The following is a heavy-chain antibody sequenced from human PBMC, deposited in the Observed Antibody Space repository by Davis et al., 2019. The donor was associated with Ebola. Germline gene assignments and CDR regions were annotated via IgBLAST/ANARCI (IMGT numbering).Heavy chain of an antibody. V-gene: IGHV4-39*07. J-gene: IGHJ5*02. CDR2: IYYSGIT. D-gene: IGHD3-22*01. CDR1: GGSIISSSSY. CDR3: AKAYDSSGYAWFDP. Sequence: SETLSLTCTVSGGSIISSSSYWGWIRQPPRKGLEWIGSIYYSGITYYNPSLKSRVTISVDTSKNQFSLKLSSVTAADTAVYYCAKAYDSSGYAWFDPWGQGTLVTVSS.